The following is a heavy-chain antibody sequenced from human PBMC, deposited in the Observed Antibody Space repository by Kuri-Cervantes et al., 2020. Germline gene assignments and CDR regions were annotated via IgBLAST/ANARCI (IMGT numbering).Heavy chain of an antibody. CDR2: IYHSGST. D-gene: IGHD4-17*01. J-gene: IGHJ6*03. Sequence: GSLRLSCAVSGYSISSGYYWGWIRQPPGKGLEWIGSIYHSGSTSYNPSLKSRVTISVDTSKNQFSLKLSSVTAADTAVYYCASRATVTTDYYYYMDVWGKGTTVTVSS. V-gene: IGHV4-38-2*01. CDR1: GYSISSGYY. CDR3: ASRATVTTDYYYYMDV.